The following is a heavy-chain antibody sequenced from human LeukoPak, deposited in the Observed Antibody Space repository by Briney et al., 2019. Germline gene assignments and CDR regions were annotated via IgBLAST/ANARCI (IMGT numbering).Heavy chain of an antibody. Sequence: PGGSLRLSCAASGFTFSSYSMNWVRQAPGKGLEWVSSISSSSSYIYYADSVKGRFTISRANAKNSLFLQMTILRAADPACYYCARPTGVSIDIWGQGTMVTVSS. D-gene: IGHD6-13*01. V-gene: IGHV3-21*01. J-gene: IGHJ3*02. CDR2: ISSSSSYI. CDR3: ARPTGVSIDI. CDR1: GFTFSSYS.